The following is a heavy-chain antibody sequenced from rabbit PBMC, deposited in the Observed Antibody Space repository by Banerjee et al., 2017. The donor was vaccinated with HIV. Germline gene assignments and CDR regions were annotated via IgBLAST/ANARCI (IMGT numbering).Heavy chain of an antibody. V-gene: IGHV1S40*01. CDR3: TRDAGSIDLFNL. Sequence: QSLEESGGDLVQPGASLTLTCTASGFSFSSNYYMCWVRQAPGKGLEWIACIYTGSGSTYYASWAKGRFTISKTSSTTVTLQMTSLTAADTATYFCTRDAGSIDLFNLWGPGTLVTVS. D-gene: IGHD4-2*01. CDR2: IYTGSGST. J-gene: IGHJ4*01. CDR1: GFSFSSNYY.